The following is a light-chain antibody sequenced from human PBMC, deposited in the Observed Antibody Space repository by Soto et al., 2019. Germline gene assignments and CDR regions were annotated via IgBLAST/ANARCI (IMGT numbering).Light chain of an antibody. CDR3: QQYYTTPWT. J-gene: IGKJ1*01. Sequence: DIVMTQSPDSLAVSLGERATINCKSSQNVLHSSYNKNYLGWYQQKLGQPPKLLIYWASSRESGVPDRFSGSGSGTDFTLTISSLQAEDVAVYYCQQYYTTPWTFGQGTKVEIK. CDR2: WAS. V-gene: IGKV4-1*01. CDR1: QNVLHSSYNKNY.